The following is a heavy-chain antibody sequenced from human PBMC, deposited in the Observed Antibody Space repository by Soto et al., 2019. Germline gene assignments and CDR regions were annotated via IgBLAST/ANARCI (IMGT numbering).Heavy chain of an antibody. D-gene: IGHD2-15*01. CDR2: IWYDGSKK. CDR1: GFTFSSHG. Sequence: PGGSLRLSCAAAGFTFSSHGMHWVCQAPGKGLEWVAVIWYDGSKKYYADSVKGRFTISRDNSKNTLYLQMDGLRAEDTAVYYCARFTAYSSGEGLDYWGQGTLVTVSS. V-gene: IGHV3-33*01. J-gene: IGHJ4*02. CDR3: ARFTAYSSGEGLDY.